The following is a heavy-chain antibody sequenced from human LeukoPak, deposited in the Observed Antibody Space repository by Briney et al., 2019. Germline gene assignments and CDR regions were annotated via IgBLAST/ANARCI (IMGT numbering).Heavy chain of an antibody. CDR2: IYYSGST. V-gene: IGHV4-59*12. J-gene: IGHJ4*02. D-gene: IGHD3-22*01. CDR3: ARDSGYYYGNFDY. CDR1: GGSISSYY. Sequence: SETLSLTCTVSGGSISSYYWSWIRQPPGKGLEWIGYIYYSGSTYYNPSLKSRVTISVDTSKNQFSLKLSSVTAADTAVYYCARDSGYYYGNFDYWGQGTLVTVSS.